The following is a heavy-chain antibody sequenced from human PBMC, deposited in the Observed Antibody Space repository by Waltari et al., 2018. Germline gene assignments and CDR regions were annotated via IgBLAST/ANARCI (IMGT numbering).Heavy chain of an antibody. CDR3: ARDGYYDSSGLFDY. CDR2: IYYSGGP. Sequence: QLQLQESGPGLVKPSETLSLTCNVSGGSISSSSYYWGWTRQPQGKGLEWIGSIYYSGGPYSNPSLKSRVTISVDTSKNQFSLKLVSVTAADTSVYYCARDGYYDSSGLFDYWGQGTLVTVSS. D-gene: IGHD3-22*01. J-gene: IGHJ4*02. CDR1: GGSISSSSYY. V-gene: IGHV4-39*07.